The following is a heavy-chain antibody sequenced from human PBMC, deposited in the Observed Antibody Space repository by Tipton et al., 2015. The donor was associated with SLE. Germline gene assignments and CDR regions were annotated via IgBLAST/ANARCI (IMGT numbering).Heavy chain of an antibody. CDR3: AGYTSGWYNGPDY. CDR1: GGSISSSSYY. J-gene: IGHJ4*02. CDR2: IYYSGST. V-gene: IGHV4-39*01. D-gene: IGHD6-19*01. Sequence: TLSLTCTVSGGSISSSSYYWGWIRQPPGKGLEWIGSIYYSGSTYYNPSLKSRVTIYVDTSKNHFSLKLSSGTAADTAVYYCAGYTSGWYNGPDYWGQGTLVTVSS.